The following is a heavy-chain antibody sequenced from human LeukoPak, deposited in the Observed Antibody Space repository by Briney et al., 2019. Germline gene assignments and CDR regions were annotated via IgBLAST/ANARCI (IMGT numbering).Heavy chain of an antibody. CDR3: ARSADILTGYYAYYFDY. J-gene: IGHJ4*02. CDR1: GGSISSYY. CDR2: ISSSGST. D-gene: IGHD3-9*01. V-gene: IGHV4-4*07. Sequence: PSETLSLTCTVSGGSISSYYWTWIRQPAGKGLKWIGRISSSGSTNYNPSLKSRVTISVDTSKNQFSLKLSSVTAADTAVYYCARSADILTGYYAYYFDYWGQGTLVTVSS.